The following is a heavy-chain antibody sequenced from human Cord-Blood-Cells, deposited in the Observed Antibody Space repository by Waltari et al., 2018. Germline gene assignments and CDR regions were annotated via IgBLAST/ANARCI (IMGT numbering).Heavy chain of an antibody. D-gene: IGHD2-2*01. CDR3: ARFSYAPHYYGMDV. Sequence: QVQLVQSGAEVKNPGASVKDSCKASGYNFTRYYMHWVRQAPGQGLEWMGIINPSGGSTSYAQKFSGRVTMTRDTSTSTVYMELSSLRSEATAVYYCARFSYAPHYYGMDVWGQGTTVTVSS. V-gene: IGHV1-46*01. CDR2: INPSGGST. J-gene: IGHJ6*02. CDR1: GYNFTRYY.